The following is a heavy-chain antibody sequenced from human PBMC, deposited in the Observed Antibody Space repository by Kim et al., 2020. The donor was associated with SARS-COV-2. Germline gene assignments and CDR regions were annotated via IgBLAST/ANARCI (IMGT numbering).Heavy chain of an antibody. Sequence: GESLKISCAASGFRFSNYAMGWVRQAQGKGLEWVSAISTSGAFYADSVKGRFTISRDNSKNTLYLQMDSLRAEDTAVYSCARDRRGPAAGTWYFDLWGRG. CDR3: ARDRRGPAAGTWYFDL. D-gene: IGHD6-13*01. V-gene: IGHV3-23*01. CDR2: ISTSGA. CDR1: GFRFSNYA. J-gene: IGHJ2*01.